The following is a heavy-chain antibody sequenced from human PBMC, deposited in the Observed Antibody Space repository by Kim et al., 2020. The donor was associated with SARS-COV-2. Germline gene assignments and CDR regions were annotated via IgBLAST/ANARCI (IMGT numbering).Heavy chain of an antibody. CDR2: ISSSSSYI. CDR3: ARDSQPPYYDSSGYYYDYYYGMDV. CDR1: GFTFSSYS. V-gene: IGHV3-21*01. Sequence: GGSLRLSCAASGFTFSSYSMNWVRQAPGKGLEWVSSISSSSSYIYYADSVKGRFTISRDNAKNSLYLQMNSLRAEDTAVYYCARDSQPPYYDSSGYYYDYYYGMDVWGQGTTVTVSS. J-gene: IGHJ6*02. D-gene: IGHD3-22*01.